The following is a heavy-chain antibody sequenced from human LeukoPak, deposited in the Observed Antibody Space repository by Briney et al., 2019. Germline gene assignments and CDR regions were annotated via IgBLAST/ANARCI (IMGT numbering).Heavy chain of an antibody. CDR3: AKSPVSSCRGSFCYPFDY. D-gene: IGHD2-15*01. CDR1: GFTFNSYS. Sequence: GGSLRLSCAASGFTFNSYSMHWVRQAPGKGLEWVTAISDDETYKFYADSVKGRFTISRDNSRNTLYLQMNTLRAEDTAVYFCAKSPVSSCRGSFCYPFDYWGQGNLVTVSS. CDR2: ISDDETYK. J-gene: IGHJ4*02. V-gene: IGHV3-30-3*02.